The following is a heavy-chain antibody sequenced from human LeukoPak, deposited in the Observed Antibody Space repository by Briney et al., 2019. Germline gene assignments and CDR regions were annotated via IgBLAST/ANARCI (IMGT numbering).Heavy chain of an antibody. D-gene: IGHD6-19*01. J-gene: IGHJ4*02. CDR3: ARIGQWLVLGY. Sequence: PSETLSLTCAVYGGSFSGYYWSWTRQPPGKGLEWIGEINHSGSTNYNPSLKSRVTISVDTSKNQFSLKLSSVTAADTAVYYCARIGQWLVLGYWGQGTLVTVSS. V-gene: IGHV4-34*01. CDR2: INHSGST. CDR1: GGSFSGYY.